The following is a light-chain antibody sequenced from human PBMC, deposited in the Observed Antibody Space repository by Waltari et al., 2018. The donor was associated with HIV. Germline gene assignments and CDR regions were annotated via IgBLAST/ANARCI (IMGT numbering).Light chain of an antibody. J-gene: IGKJ1*01. Sequence: DIQMTQFPSSLSASTGDRVTITCRASQSIGSWLAWYQQKPGKAPKLLIYKASDLESGVPSRFSGRGSGTEFTLTISSLQPDDSATYYCQQCDTSSPTFGQGTKVEVK. V-gene: IGKV1-5*03. CDR1: QSIGSW. CDR3: QQCDTSSPT. CDR2: KAS.